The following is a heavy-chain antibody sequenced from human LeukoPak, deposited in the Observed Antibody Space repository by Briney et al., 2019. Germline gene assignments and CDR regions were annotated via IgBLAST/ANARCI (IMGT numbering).Heavy chain of an antibody. Sequence: SETLSLTCAVYGGSFSGYYWSWIRQPPGKGLEWIGEINHSGSTNYNPSLKSRVTISVDTSKNQFSLKLSSVTAADTAVYYCARLRASVPTVTLVSRGHYYYYYGMDVWGQGITVTVSS. CDR3: ARLRASVPTVTLVSRGHYYYYYGMDV. V-gene: IGHV4-34*01. CDR2: INHSGST. D-gene: IGHD4-17*01. CDR1: GGSFSGYY. J-gene: IGHJ6*02.